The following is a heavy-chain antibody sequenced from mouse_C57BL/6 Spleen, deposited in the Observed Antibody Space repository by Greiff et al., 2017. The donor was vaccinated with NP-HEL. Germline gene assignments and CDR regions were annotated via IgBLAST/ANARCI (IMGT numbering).Heavy chain of an antibody. V-gene: IGHV1-82*01. J-gene: IGHJ2*01. D-gene: IGHD4-1*02. CDR2: IYPGDGDT. Sequence: VQLQQSGPELVKPGASVKISCKASGYAFSSSWMNWVKQRPGKGLEWIGRIYPGDGDTNYNGKFKGKATLTADKSSSTAYMQLSSLTSEDSAVYFCAREGNWEHFDYWGQGTTLTVSS. CDR1: GYAFSSSW. CDR3: AREGNWEHFDY.